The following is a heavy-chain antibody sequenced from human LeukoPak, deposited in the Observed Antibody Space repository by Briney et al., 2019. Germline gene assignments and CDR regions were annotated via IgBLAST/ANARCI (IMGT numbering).Heavy chain of an antibody. CDR2: GLYTGNT. CDR1: GGSIAVNHYY. CDR3: AREHRSSKYFDS. Sequence: SQTLSLTCSVSGGSIAVNHYYWGWIRQPPGKGLEWIGSGLYTGNTYSNPSLRSRVTISVDTSKNEFSLKMNSVTAADTAVYYCAREHRSSKYFDSWGQGALMIVSS. V-gene: IGHV4-39*02. J-gene: IGHJ4*02. D-gene: IGHD6-6*01.